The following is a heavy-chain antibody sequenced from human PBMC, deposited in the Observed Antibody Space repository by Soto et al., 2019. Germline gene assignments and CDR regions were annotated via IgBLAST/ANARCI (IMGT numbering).Heavy chain of an antibody. Sequence: PGESLKISCKGSGYSFTSYWIGWVRQMPGKGLEWMGIIYPGDSDTRYSPSFQGQVTISADKSISTAYLQWSSLKASDTAMYYCARCGGDFDYYYYYMDVWGKGTTVTVSS. CDR2: IYPGDSDT. CDR1: GYSFTSYW. CDR3: ARCGGDFDYYYYYMDV. D-gene: IGHD2-21*01. V-gene: IGHV5-51*01. J-gene: IGHJ6*03.